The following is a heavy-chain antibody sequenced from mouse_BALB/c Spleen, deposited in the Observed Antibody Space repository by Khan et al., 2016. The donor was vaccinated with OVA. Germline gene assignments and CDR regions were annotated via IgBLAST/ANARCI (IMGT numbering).Heavy chain of an antibody. CDR2: IWAGGST. J-gene: IGHJ2*01. V-gene: IGHV2-9*02. Sequence: QVQLKQSGPGLVAPSQSLSITCTVSGFSLTSHGVHCVRQPPGKGLEWLGVIWAGGSTNYNSALMSRLSISKDSSKSQVFLKMNSLQTDDTAIYYCARNREPDYFDYWGQGTTLTVSS. CDR1: GFSLTSHG. CDR3: ARNREPDYFDY.